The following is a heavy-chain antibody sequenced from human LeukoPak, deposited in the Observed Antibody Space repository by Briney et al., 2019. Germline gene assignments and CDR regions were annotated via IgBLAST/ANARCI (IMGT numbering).Heavy chain of an antibody. CDR3: AKQSLYDSSGHFPY. D-gene: IGHD3-22*01. CDR1: GFTFSTYA. CDR2: ISDGGDYT. J-gene: IGHJ4*02. Sequence: PGGSLRLSCAASGFTFSTYAMSWVRQAPGKGLEWVSGISDGGDYTYYADSVKGRFTISRDNSKNTLHLQMNSLRADDTAVYFCAKQSLYDSSGHFPYWGQGTLVTVSS. V-gene: IGHV3-23*01.